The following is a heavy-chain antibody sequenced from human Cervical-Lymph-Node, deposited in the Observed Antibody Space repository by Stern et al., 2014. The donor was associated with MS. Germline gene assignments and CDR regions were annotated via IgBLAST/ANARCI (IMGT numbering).Heavy chain of an antibody. J-gene: IGHJ6*02. V-gene: IGHV3-33*01. CDR1: GCTFSSYG. Sequence: VQLVESGGGVVQPGRSLRLSCAASGCTFSSYGMHWVRQAPGKGMEWVAGIWYDGSNRYYADSVKGRFTISRDNSKNTLYLQMNSLRAEDTAVYYCARSSSPSPYYYYGMDVWGQGTTVTVSS. CDR2: IWYDGSNR. CDR3: ARSSSPSPYYYYGMDV. D-gene: IGHD6-13*01.